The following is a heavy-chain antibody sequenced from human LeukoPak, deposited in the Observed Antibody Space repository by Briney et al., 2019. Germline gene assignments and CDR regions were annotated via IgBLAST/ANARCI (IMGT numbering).Heavy chain of an antibody. CDR3: AKHITNAWYDMIWFDP. CDR1: GGSVSGHY. CDR2: VYYSGNT. V-gene: IGHV4-59*08. J-gene: IGHJ5*02. Sequence: SETLSLTCTVSGGSVSGHYWSWIRQPPGKGPEWIGYVYYSGNTNYNPSLKSRVTISVDTSRNQFSLQLGSVTAADTAVYYCAKHITNAWYDMIWFDPWGQGTLVIVSA. D-gene: IGHD3-3*01.